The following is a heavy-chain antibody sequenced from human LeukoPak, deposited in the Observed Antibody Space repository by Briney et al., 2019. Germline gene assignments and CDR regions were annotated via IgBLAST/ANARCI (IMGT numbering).Heavy chain of an antibody. CDR1: GFTFSSYG. V-gene: IGHV3-30*02. CDR2: IRYDGSNK. Sequence: PGGSLRLSCAASGFTFSSYGMHWVRQAPGKGLEWVAFIRYDGSNKYYADSVKDRFTISRDNSKNTLYLQMNSLRAEDTAVYYCAKEGQQWLPVGWFDPWGQGTLVTVSS. CDR3: AKEGQQWLPVGWFDP. D-gene: IGHD6-19*01. J-gene: IGHJ5*02.